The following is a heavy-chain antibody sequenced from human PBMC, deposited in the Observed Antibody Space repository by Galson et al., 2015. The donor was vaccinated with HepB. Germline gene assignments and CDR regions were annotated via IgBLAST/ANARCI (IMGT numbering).Heavy chain of an antibody. CDR3: STSWMFNAFDH. V-gene: IGHV3-15*01. D-gene: IGHD3-10*02. J-gene: IGHJ4*02. CDR2: IKRKSDGGTT. CDR1: GLSLNIAW. Sequence: SLRLSCAASGLSLNIAWMSWVRQAPGKGLEWVGRIKRKSDGGTTDYTAPVKGRFTISMDESENTMYLQMNNLKTEDTAIYYCSTSWMFNAFDHWGQGALVTVSS.